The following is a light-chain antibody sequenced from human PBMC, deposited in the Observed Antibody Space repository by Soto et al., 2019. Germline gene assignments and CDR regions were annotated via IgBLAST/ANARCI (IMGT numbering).Light chain of an antibody. CDR1: QTISSW. V-gene: IGKV1-5*03. CDR3: QHYNSYSEA. Sequence: DIQMTQSPSTLSGSVGDRVTITCRASQTISSWLAWYQQKPGKAPKLLIYKASTLKSGVPSRFSGSGSGTAFTLTISSLQPDDFATYYCQHYNSYSEAFGQGTK. J-gene: IGKJ1*01. CDR2: KAS.